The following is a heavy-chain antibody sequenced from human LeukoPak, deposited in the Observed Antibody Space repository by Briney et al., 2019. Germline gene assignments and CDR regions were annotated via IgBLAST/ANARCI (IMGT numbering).Heavy chain of an antibody. J-gene: IGHJ4*02. CDR2: IYYRGGT. CDR1: GGSMNAGGYQ. CDR3: ARFSWAGQVYFDY. Sequence: ASQTLSLTCTVSGGSMNAGGYQWNWIRQHPGKGMEWIGYIYYRGGTVYNPSLKSRVTISVDTSKNQFSLSLTSVTAADTAIYYCARFSWAGQVYFDYWGQGMLVTVSS. V-gene: IGHV4-31*03.